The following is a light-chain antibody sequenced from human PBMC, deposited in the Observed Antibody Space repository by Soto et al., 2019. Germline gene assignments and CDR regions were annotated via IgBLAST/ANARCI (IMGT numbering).Light chain of an antibody. Sequence: EIVMTQSPATLSVSPGERATLSCRASQSVSSNLAWYQQKPGQAPRLLIYGASTRATGIPARFSGSGSGTELTLAISSLQSEDFGVYYCHLSNNWPPYSVGQGTKLEIK. J-gene: IGKJ2*03. CDR2: GAS. CDR3: HLSNNWPPYS. V-gene: IGKV3-15*01. CDR1: QSVSSN.